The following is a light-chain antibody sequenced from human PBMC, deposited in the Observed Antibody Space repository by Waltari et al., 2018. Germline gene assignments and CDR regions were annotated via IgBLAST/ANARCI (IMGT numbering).Light chain of an antibody. CDR3: QQYYTTPLT. CDR2: WAA. Sequence: DIVMTQSPDSLAVSLGERATINCKSSQSLLYSSNNKNSLTWNQQKPGQPPKLLLYWAATRGSGVPDRFSGSGSGTDFTLTISSLQAEDVAVYYCQQYYTTPLTFGQGTKVEIK. V-gene: IGKV4-1*01. J-gene: IGKJ1*01. CDR1: QSLLYSSNNKNS.